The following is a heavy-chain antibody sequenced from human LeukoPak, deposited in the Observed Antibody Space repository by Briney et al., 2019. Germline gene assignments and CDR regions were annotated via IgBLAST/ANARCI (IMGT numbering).Heavy chain of an antibody. D-gene: IGHD6-13*01. Sequence: PGGSLRLSCAASGFTFSSYSMNWVRQAPGKGLEWVSSISSSSSYIYYADSVKGRFTISRDNAKNSLYLQMNSLRAEDTAVYYCAIFSSWYGSFDYWGQGTLVTVSS. CDR1: GFTFSSYS. CDR3: AIFSSWYGSFDY. V-gene: IGHV3-21*01. CDR2: ISSSSSYI. J-gene: IGHJ4*02.